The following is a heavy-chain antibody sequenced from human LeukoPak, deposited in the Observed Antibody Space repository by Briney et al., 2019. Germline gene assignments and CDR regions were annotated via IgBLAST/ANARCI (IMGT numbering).Heavy chain of an antibody. Sequence: LETLSLTCAVYGASFSGYYWSWIRQPPGKGLECIGEINDGGTTNYNPSLKSRVSISIDRSKNHFYLILTSVTAADTATYYCARSFYSNYDKWFDPWGQGTLVTVSS. CDR1: GASFSGYY. CDR3: ARSFYSNYDKWFDP. CDR2: INDGGTT. D-gene: IGHD4-11*01. V-gene: IGHV4-34*01. J-gene: IGHJ5*02.